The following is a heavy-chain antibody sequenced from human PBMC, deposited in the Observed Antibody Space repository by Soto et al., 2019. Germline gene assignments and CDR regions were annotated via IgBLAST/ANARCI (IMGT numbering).Heavy chain of an antibody. Sequence: GGSLRLSCAASGFTFSSYWMQWVRQAPGKGLVWVSRINSEGTTTTYADSVKGRFTISRDNAKNTLYLQMNSLRAEDTAVYYCGRAPGGTGIVDYWGQGTLVTVSS. CDR1: GFTFSSYW. J-gene: IGHJ4*02. D-gene: IGHD1-1*01. CDR2: INSEGTTT. CDR3: GRAPGGTGIVDY. V-gene: IGHV3-74*01.